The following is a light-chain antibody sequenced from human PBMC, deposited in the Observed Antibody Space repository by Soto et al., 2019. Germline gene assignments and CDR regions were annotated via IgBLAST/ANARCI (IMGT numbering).Light chain of an antibody. CDR2: DVS. J-gene: IGLJ1*01. CDR3: SSYTTGSTLEV. Sequence: QSVLTQPASVSGSPGQSITISCTGTSSDVGGYNYVSWYQHHPGKAPILMIYDVSNRPSGVSDRFSGSKSGNTAPLTISGLQAEDEADYYCSSYTTGSTLEVFGTGTKVTVL. V-gene: IGLV2-14*03. CDR1: SSDVGGYNY.